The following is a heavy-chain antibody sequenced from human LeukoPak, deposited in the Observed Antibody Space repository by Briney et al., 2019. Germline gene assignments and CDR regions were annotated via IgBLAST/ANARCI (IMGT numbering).Heavy chain of an antibody. CDR3: ARAGDGSAGLYYYYYMDV. Sequence: ASVKVSCKASGYTFTSYGISWVRQAPGQGLEWMGWISAYNGNTNYAQKLQGRVTMTTDTSTSTAYMELRGLRSDDTAVYYCARAGDGSAGLYYYYYMDVWGKGTTVTISS. D-gene: IGHD3-10*01. CDR2: ISAYNGNT. V-gene: IGHV1-18*01. J-gene: IGHJ6*03. CDR1: GYTFTSYG.